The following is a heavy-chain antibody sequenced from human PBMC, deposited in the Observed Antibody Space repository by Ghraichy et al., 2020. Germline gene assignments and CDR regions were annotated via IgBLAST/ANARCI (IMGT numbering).Heavy chain of an antibody. J-gene: IGHJ4*02. Sequence: GESLNISCEASGFTFGSYWMNWVRQAPGKELEWVANIKQDGGETYYVDSVNGRFTISRDNAKNSLYLQMNSLRVEDTAVYYCAREKQPGGAAAGTGYWGQGTLVTVSS. CDR2: IKQDGGET. D-gene: IGHD6-13*01. V-gene: IGHV3-7*01. CDR3: AREKQPGGAAAGTGY. CDR1: GFTFGSYW.